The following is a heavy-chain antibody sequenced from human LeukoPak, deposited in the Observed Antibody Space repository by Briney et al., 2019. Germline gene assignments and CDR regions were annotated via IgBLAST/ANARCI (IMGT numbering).Heavy chain of an antibody. CDR3: ARGRDHAFDI. Sequence: GGSLRLSCAASGLAFSSSAMNWVRQTPGKGLEWLSYSSASSSDVYYADSVKGRFTISRDNAKSSLYLQMNSLTAEGTAIYFCARGRDHAFDIWGQGTRVTVSS. CDR2: SSASSSDV. V-gene: IGHV3-48*01. CDR1: GLAFSSSA. J-gene: IGHJ3*02.